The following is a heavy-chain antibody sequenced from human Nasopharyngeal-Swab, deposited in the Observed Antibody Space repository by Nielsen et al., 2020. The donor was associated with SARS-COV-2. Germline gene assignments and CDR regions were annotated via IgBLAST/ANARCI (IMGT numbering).Heavy chain of an antibody. CDR3: ARHVVTSMALVSSFYY. CDR1: GGSISSSSYY. D-gene: IGHD3-16*02. Sequence: SETLSLTCTVSGGSISSSSYYWGWIRQTPGKGLEWIGSSYYSGSTYYNPSLKTQVTISVQTSKNQFALKLTSVTAADTAVYYCARHVVTSMALVSSFYYWCKGTRVTFSS. J-gene: IGHJ4*02. CDR2: SYYSGST. V-gene: IGHV4-39*01.